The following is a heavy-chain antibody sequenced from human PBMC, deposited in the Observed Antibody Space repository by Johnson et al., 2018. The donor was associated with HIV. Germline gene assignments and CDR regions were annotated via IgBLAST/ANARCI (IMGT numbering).Heavy chain of an antibody. J-gene: IGHJ3*02. Sequence: VQLVESGGGVVQPGRSLRLSCAASGFTFSSYGMHWVRQAPGKGLVWVSRFNNDGNTTTYADSVKGRFTISRDNAKNTLYLQMDSLRAEDTAVYYCARMGLTGAFDIWGQGTMVTVSS. CDR2: FNNDGNTT. CDR1: GFTFSSYG. CDR3: ARMGLTGAFDI. D-gene: IGHD3-9*01. V-gene: IGHV3-74*02.